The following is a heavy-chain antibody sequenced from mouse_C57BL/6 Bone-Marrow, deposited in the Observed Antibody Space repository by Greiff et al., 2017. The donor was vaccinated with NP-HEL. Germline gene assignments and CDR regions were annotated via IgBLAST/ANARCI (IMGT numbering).Heavy chain of an antibody. V-gene: IGHV1-82*01. Sequence: QVQLQQSGPELVKPGASVKISCKASGYAFSSSWMNWVKQRPGKGLEWIGRIYPGDGDTNYNGKFKGKATLTADKSSSPAYMQLSSLTAEDSAVYFCARGTMKAYGGQGTLVTVSA. D-gene: IGHD2-4*01. CDR2: IYPGDGDT. CDR3: ARGTMKAY. J-gene: IGHJ3*01. CDR1: GYAFSSSW.